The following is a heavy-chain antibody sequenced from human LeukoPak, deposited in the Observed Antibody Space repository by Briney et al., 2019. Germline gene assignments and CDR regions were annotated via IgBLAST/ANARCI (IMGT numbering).Heavy chain of an antibody. CDR2: IKQDGSEK. CDR3: ARGEI. J-gene: IGHJ3*02. Sequence: GGSLRLSCAASTFTFGSYWMSWVPHAPGKGLEWVANIKQDGSEKYYVDSVKGRFTISSDNAKNSLYLQMNSLRAEDTAVYYCARGEIWGQGTMVTVSS. V-gene: IGHV3-7*01. CDR1: TFTFGSYW.